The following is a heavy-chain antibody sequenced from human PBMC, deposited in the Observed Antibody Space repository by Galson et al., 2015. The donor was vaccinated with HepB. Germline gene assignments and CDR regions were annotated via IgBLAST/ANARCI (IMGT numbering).Heavy chain of an antibody. J-gene: IGHJ4*02. CDR1: GFTFSSYA. D-gene: IGHD2-15*01. CDR3: AKGWVPPTLIDY. Sequence: SLRLSCAASGFTFSSYAMSWVRQAPGKGLECVSTISGSGGATYQADSVKGRFTISRDNSKNTLYLQMNSLRAGDTAVYFCAKGWVPPTLIDYWGQGTLVTGSA. V-gene: IGHV3-23*01. CDR2: ISGSGGAT.